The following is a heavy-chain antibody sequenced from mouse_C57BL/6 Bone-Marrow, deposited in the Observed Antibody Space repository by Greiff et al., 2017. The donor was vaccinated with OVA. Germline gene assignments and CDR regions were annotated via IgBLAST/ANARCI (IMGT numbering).Heavy chain of an antibody. CDR3: ARSPYYGSSL. D-gene: IGHD1-1*01. Sequence: EVQLQQSGAELVRPGSSVKMSCKTSGYTFTSYGINWVKQRPGQGLEWIGYIYLGNGYTEYNEKFKGKATLTSDTSSSTAYMQLSSLTSEDSAIDFCARSPYYGSSLWGQGTTLTVSS. CDR2: IYLGNGYT. CDR1: GYTFTSYG. J-gene: IGHJ2*01. V-gene: IGHV1-58*01.